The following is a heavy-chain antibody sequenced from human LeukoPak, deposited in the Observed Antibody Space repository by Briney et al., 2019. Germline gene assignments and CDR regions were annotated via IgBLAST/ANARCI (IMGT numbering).Heavy chain of an antibody. CDR2: IYYSGST. D-gene: IGHD6-13*01. V-gene: IGHV4-59*08. CDR1: GGSISSYY. J-gene: IGHJ3*02. CDR3: ARPYSSSWYGGFDI. Sequence: SETLSLTCTVSGGSISSYYWSWIRQPPGKGLEWIGYIYYSGSTNYNPSLKSRVTISVDTSKNQFSLKLSSVTAADTAVYYCARPYSSSWYGGFDIWGQGTMVTVSS.